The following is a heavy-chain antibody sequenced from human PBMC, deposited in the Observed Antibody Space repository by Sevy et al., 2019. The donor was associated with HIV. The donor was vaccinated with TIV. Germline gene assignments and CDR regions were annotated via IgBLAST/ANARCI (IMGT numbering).Heavy chain of an antibody. CDR2: IKSRPDGGTT. CDR1: EFTFSSYW. CDR3: ATDPIIVLLVTDGMDV. V-gene: IGHV3-15*01. J-gene: IGHJ6*02. Sequence: GGSLRLSCAASEFTFSSYWMSWVRQAPGKGLEWVGRIKSRPDGGTTDYAATVKGRFTISRDDSKNTLYLQMNSLKTEDSAVYYCATDPIIVLLVTDGMDVWGQGTTVTVSS. D-gene: IGHD2-8*01.